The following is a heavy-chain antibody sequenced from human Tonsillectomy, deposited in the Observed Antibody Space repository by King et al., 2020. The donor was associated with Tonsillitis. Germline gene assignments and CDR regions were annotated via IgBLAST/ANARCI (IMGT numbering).Heavy chain of an antibody. CDR2: ITAYNGNT. V-gene: IGHV1-18*01. CDR3: ARGRVVVAANDY. CDR1: GYTFTSYG. J-gene: IGHJ4*02. D-gene: IGHD2-15*01. Sequence: QLLPSGSELQNPGSSSKVSRTASGYTFTSYGISWVPQDTGQVLECSGWITAYNGNTNYAQKLQGRVTMTTDTSTSTAYMELRSLRSDDTAVYYCARGRVVVAANDYWGQGTLVTVSS.